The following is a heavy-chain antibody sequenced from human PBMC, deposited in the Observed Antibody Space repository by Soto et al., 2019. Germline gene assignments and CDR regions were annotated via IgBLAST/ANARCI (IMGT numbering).Heavy chain of an antibody. Sequence: SETLSLTCTVSGGSISSSGYYWGWIRQPPGKGLEWIGSIYYSGSTYYNPSLKSRVTISVDTSKNQFSLKLSSVTAADTAVYYCARPVDIVATTLFDPWGQGTLVTVSS. CDR1: GGSISSSGYY. J-gene: IGHJ5*02. V-gene: IGHV4-39*01. CDR3: ARPVDIVATTLFDP. CDR2: IYYSGST. D-gene: IGHD5-12*01.